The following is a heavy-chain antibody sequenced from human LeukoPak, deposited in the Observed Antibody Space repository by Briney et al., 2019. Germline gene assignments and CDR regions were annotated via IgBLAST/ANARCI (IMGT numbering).Heavy chain of an antibody. CDR1: GGTFSSYA. J-gene: IGHJ2*01. D-gene: IGHD3-22*01. V-gene: IGHV1-69*13. CDR2: IIPIFGTA. Sequence: SVKVSCKASGGTFSSYAISWVRQAPGQGLEWMGGIIPIFGTANYAQKFQGRVTITADESTSTAYMELSSLRSEDTAVYYCALGSSGYYYWYFDLWGRGTLVTVSS. CDR3: ALGSSGYYYWYFDL.